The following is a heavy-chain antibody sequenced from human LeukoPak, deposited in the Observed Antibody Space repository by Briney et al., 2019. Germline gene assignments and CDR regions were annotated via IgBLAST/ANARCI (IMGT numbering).Heavy chain of an antibody. Sequence: ASVKVSCKASGYTFTSYGVSWVRQAPGQGLEWMGWISAYNGNTDYAQKLQGRVTMTTDTSTSTAYMELRSLRSEDTAVFYCARAINSAWHNIDYWGQGTLVTVSS. J-gene: IGHJ4*02. D-gene: IGHD2/OR15-2a*01. CDR1: GYTFTSYG. CDR3: ARAINSAWHNIDY. V-gene: IGHV1-18*04. CDR2: ISAYNGNT.